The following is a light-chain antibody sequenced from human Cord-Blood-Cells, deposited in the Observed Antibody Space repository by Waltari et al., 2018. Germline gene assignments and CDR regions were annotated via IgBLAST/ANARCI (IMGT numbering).Light chain of an antibody. CDR3: SSYTSSSTPNWV. J-gene: IGLJ3*02. Sequence: QSALTQPASVSGSPGQSITISCTGTSSDVGGYNYVSWYQQHPGKAPKLMIYEVSNRPSGVSNRFSGSKSGNTASLTISGLQAEDEADCYCSSYTSSSTPNWVFGGGTKLTVL. V-gene: IGLV2-14*01. CDR2: EVS. CDR1: SSDVGGYNY.